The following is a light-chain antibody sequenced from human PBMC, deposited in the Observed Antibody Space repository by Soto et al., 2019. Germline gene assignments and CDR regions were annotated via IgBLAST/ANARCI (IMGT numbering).Light chain of an antibody. CDR1: QSLSSW. CDR2: DVS. J-gene: IGKJ1*01. V-gene: IGKV1-5*02. Sequence: DIQMLQSPSTLSASVGDRVTIICRASQSLSSWLAWYQQKPGKAPKLLIYDVSILESGVPARFSGSGSGTEFTLTISSLQPDDFATYYCQQYNSYWTFGQGTKVVIK. CDR3: QQYNSYWT.